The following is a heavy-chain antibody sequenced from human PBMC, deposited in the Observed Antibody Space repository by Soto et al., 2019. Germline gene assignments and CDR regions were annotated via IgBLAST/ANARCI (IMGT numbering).Heavy chain of an antibody. D-gene: IGHD2-2*01. Sequence: ASVKVSCKASGGTFSSYAISWVRQAPGQGLEWMGGIIPIFGTANYAQKFQGRVTITADKSTSTAYMELSSLRSEDTAVYYCARVDCSSTSCPTGWFDPWGQGTLGTVSA. J-gene: IGHJ5*02. CDR1: GGTFSSYA. CDR2: IIPIFGTA. CDR3: ARVDCSSTSCPTGWFDP. V-gene: IGHV1-69*06.